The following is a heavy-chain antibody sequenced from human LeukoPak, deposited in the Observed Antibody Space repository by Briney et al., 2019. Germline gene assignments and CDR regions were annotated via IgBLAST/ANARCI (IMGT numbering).Heavy chain of an antibody. CDR3: ARQHTIFGVRYFDY. CDR2: IYYSGST. V-gene: IGHV4-39*01. Sequence: SETLSLTCTVSGGSISSSSYYWGWIRQPPGKGLEWIGSIYYSGSTYYNPSLKSRVTISVDTSKNQFSLKLSSVTAADTAVYYCARQHTIFGVRYFDYWGQGTLVTVSS. CDR1: GGSISSSSYY. D-gene: IGHD3-3*01. J-gene: IGHJ4*02.